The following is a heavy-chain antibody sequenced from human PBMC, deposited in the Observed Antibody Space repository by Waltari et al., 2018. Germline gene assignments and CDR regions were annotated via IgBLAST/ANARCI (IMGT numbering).Heavy chain of an antibody. J-gene: IGHJ4*02. V-gene: IGHV3-48*03. D-gene: IGHD6-13*01. CDR3: ARDRTSGQLVFDY. Sequence: SRDNAKNSLYLQMNSLRAEDTAVYYCARDRTSGQLVFDYWGQGTLVTVSS.